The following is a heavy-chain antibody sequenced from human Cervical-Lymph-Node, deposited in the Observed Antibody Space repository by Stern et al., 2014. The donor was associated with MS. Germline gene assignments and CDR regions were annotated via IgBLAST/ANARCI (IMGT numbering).Heavy chain of an antibody. CDR1: GFTFSYHA. CDR3: ARGGAVTTSDYYLDY. D-gene: IGHD4-17*01. V-gene: IGHV3-30*01. Sequence: VQLEESGGGVVQPGRSLRLSCAASGFTFSYHAMHWVRQAPGKGLEWVALISYDGSDKNDADSVKGRFTISRDNSMNTLYLQMNSLRVDDTAVYYCARGGAVTTSDYYLDYWGQGILVTVSS. J-gene: IGHJ4*02. CDR2: ISYDGSDK.